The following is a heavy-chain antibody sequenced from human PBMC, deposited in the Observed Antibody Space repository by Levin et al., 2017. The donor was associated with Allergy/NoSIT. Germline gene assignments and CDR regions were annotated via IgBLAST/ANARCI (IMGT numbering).Heavy chain of an antibody. D-gene: IGHD3-22*01. V-gene: IGHV4-30-2*01. J-gene: IGHJ4*02. Sequence: SETLSLTCVVSGGSITGGGYSWSWIRKAPGKGLEWTGHIYPSGSTYYNPSLKSRLSMSVDMSKNQFSLELSSVTAADTAVYFCARGYYDSRGIYFDSWGQGTLVTVSS. CDR1: GGSITGGGYS. CDR2: IYPSGST. CDR3: ARGYYDSRGIYFDS.